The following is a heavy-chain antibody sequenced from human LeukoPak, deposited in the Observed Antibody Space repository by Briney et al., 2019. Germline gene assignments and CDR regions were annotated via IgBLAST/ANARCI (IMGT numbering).Heavy chain of an antibody. CDR2: INAGNGNT. V-gene: IGHV1-3*01. CDR1: GYIFTSYA. Sequence: ASVKVSCKASGYIFTSYAMHWVRQAPGQRLECMGWINAGNGNTKYSQKFQGRVTITRDTSASTAYMELSSLRSEDTAVYYCARTPRDDFRSGYYTDYYYYGMDVWGQGTTVTVSS. J-gene: IGHJ6*02. D-gene: IGHD3-3*01. CDR3: ARTPRDDFRSGYYTDYYYYGMDV.